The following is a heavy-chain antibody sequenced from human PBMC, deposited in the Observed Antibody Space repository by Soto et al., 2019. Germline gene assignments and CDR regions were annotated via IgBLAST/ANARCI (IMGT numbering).Heavy chain of an antibody. CDR3: AKDRQYPRDYFHY. J-gene: IGHJ4*02. D-gene: IGHD4-4*01. Sequence: GGSLRLSCGVSGFAVSSNGVIFFRHAPCKGLEWVSAISPNGQGIWYADSVKGRFTISRDISRNTVFLQMDSLRAEDTAVYYCAKDRQYPRDYFHYWGQGTLVTVSS. CDR1: GFAVSSNG. CDR2: ISPNGQGI. V-gene: IGHV3-23*01.